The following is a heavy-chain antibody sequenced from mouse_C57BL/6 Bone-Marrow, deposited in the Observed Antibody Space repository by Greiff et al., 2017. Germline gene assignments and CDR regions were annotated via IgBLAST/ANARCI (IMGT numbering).Heavy chain of an antibody. CDR3: TAYYDYAMDY. CDR1: GFNIKDDY. D-gene: IGHD1-1*02. CDR2: IDPENGDT. J-gene: IGHJ4*01. Sequence: EVQLQQSGAELVRPGASVKLSCTASGFNIKDDYMHWVKQRPEQGLEWIGWIDPENGDTEYASKFQGKATITADTSSNTAYLQLSSLTSEDTAVCYCTAYYDYAMDYWGQGTSVTVS. V-gene: IGHV14-4*01.